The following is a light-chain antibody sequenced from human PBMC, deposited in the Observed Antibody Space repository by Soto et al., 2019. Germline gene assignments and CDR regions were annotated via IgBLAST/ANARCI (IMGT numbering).Light chain of an antibody. Sequence: SALTQPASVSGSPGQSITISCTGTSSDIGTYNLVSWYQQHPGKAPTLMIFDGTKRPSGISDRFSGSRSGNTASLTISGLQAEDEADYYCCSFAGSRNLIFGGGTELTVL. CDR1: SSDIGTYNL. V-gene: IGLV2-23*01. CDR2: DGT. J-gene: IGLJ2*01. CDR3: CSFAGSRNLI.